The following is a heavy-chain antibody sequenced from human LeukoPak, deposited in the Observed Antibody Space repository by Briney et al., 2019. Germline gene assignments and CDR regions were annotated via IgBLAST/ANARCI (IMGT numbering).Heavy chain of an antibody. V-gene: IGHV3-15*01. CDR2: IKSKTDGGTT. CDR3: TTDLNSSRGGDY. Sequence: GGSLRLSCAASGFTFSNAWMSWVRQAPGKGLEWVGRIKSKTDGGTTDYAAPVKGRFTISRDDSKNTLYLQMNSLKTEDTAVYYCTTDLNSSRGGDYWGQGTLVTVSS. D-gene: IGHD6-13*01. CDR1: GFTFSNAW. J-gene: IGHJ4*02.